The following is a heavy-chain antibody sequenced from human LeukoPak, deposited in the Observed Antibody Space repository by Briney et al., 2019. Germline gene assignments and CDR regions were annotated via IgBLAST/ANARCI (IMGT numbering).Heavy chain of an antibody. CDR2: ISPSGGST. J-gene: IGHJ6*02. V-gene: IGHV1-46*01. D-gene: IGHD5-12*01. Sequence: GASVKVSCKASGYTFTSYYMHWVRQAPGQGLEWMGIISPSGGSTSYAQKFQGRVTMTRDTSTSTVYMELSSLRSEDTAVYYCARDQVVGYDSPTYYYYYSMDVWGQGTTVTVSS. CDR3: ARDQVVGYDSPTYYYYYSMDV. CDR1: GYTFTSYY.